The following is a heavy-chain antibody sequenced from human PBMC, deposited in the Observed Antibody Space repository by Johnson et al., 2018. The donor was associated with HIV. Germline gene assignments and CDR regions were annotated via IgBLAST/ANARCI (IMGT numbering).Heavy chain of an antibody. V-gene: IGHV3-20*04. D-gene: IGHD3-3*01. CDR2: INWNGGSV. J-gene: IGHJ3*02. CDR3: ARVTIFGVTKVDAFDI. Sequence: MQLVESGGDVVRPGGSLRLSCAGSGFIFDDYGMRWVRQPPGKGLEWVSGINWNGGSVGYADSVKGRFIISRDNANNSLYLQMNSLRAEDTALYYCARVTIFGVTKVDAFDIWGQGTMVTVSS. CDR1: GFIFDDYG.